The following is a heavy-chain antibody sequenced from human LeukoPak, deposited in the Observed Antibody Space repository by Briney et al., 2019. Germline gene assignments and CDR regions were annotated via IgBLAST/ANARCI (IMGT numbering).Heavy chain of an antibody. CDR3: ARTPEYYYDSSGYSFDY. CDR1: GYTFTSYG. CDR2: ISAYNGNT. J-gene: IGHJ4*02. Sequence: ASVKVSCKASGYTFTSYGISWVRQAPGQGLEWMGWISAYNGNTNYAQKLQGRVTMTTGTSTSTAYMELRSLRSDDTAVYYCARTPEYYYDSSGYSFDYWGQGTLVTVSS. V-gene: IGHV1-18*01. D-gene: IGHD3-22*01.